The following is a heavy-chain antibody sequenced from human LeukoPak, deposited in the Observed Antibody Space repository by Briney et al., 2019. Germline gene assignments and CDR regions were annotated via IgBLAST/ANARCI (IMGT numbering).Heavy chain of an antibody. CDR1: GFTFSNYA. V-gene: IGHV3-30*04. CDR2: ISYDGNNK. Sequence: GRSLRLSCAASGFTFSNYAMHWVRQAPGKGLEWVAVISYDGNNKYYADSVKGRFTISRDNSKNTLYLQINSLRAEDTAVYYCARDKFYSSSYFDYWGQGTLVTVSS. J-gene: IGHJ4*02. CDR3: ARDKFYSSSYFDY. D-gene: IGHD6-13*01.